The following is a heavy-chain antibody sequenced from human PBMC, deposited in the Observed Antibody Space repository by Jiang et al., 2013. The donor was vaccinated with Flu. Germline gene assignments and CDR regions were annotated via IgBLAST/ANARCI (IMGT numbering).Heavy chain of an antibody. Sequence: GSGLVKPSETLSLTCTVSGGSISSSSYYWGWIRQPPGKGLEWIGSIYYSGSTYYNPSLKSRVTISVDTSKNQFSLKLSSVTAADTAVYYCARHEWFGEYDAFDIWGQGTMVTVSS. J-gene: IGHJ3*02. V-gene: IGHV4-39*01. D-gene: IGHD3-10*01. CDR2: IYYSGST. CDR1: GGSISSSSYY. CDR3: ARHEWFGEYDAFDI.